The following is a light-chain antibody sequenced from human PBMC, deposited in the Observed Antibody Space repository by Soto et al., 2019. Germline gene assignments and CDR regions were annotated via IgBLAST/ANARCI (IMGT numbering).Light chain of an antibody. Sequence: QSVLTQPPSASGTPGQRVTISCSGGSXNIGINTANWYQQLPGTAPKVLIYDNNKRPSGIPDRFSGSKSGTSATLGITGLQTGDEATYFCATWDNRLSVYVFGTGTKVTVL. CDR1: SXNIGINT. CDR3: ATWDNRLSVYV. V-gene: IGLV1-51*01. J-gene: IGLJ1*01. CDR2: DNN.